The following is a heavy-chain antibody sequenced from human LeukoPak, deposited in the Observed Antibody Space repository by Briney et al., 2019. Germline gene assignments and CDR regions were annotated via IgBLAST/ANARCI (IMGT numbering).Heavy chain of an antibody. J-gene: IGHJ4*02. CDR2: IWYDGSNK. V-gene: IGHV3-33*01. CDR1: GFTFSSYG. D-gene: IGHD3-22*01. Sequence: GGSLRLSCAASGFTFSSYGMHWVRQAPGKGLERVAVIWYDGSNKYYADSVKGRFTISRDNSKNTLYLQMNSLRAEDTAVYYCAREGYYDSSGYYPDYWGQGTLVTVSS. CDR3: AREGYYDSSGYYPDY.